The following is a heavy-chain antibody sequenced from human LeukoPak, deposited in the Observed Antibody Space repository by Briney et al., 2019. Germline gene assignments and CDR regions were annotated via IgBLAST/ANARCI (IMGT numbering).Heavy chain of an antibody. D-gene: IGHD2-15*01. Sequence: GGSLRLSCVASGFTFNTYGIHWVRQAPGKGLEWVAVKGRFTISRDNSKNTLYLQMNSLRAEDTAVYYCARVDPFCSGEGCYYYYGMDVWGQGITVTVSS. CDR3: ARVDPFCSGEGCYYYYGMDV. CDR1: GFTFNTYG. J-gene: IGHJ6*02. V-gene: IGHV3-33*01.